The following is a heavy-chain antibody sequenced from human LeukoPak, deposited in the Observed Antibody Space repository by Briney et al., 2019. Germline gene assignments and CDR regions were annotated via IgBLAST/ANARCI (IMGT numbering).Heavy chain of an antibody. CDR2: IYYSGST. Sequence: SETLSLTCTVSGGSISSFYWSWIRQPPGKGLEWIGNIYYSGSTDYNPSLKSRVTISIDTSKNHFSLKLDSVAAADTAVYYCARLSGGGYSTPYYFDYWGQGALVTVSS. J-gene: IGHJ4*02. CDR1: GGSISSFY. D-gene: IGHD5-18*01. CDR3: ARLSGGGYSTPYYFDY. V-gene: IGHV4-59*08.